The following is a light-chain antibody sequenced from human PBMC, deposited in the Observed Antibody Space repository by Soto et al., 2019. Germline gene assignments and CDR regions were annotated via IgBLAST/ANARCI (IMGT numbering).Light chain of an antibody. J-gene: IGLJ2*01. V-gene: IGLV1-44*01. CDR1: SPNIGSNT. CDR3: AAWDDSLNGQVV. CDR2: SNN. Sequence: QSVLTQPPSASGTPGQRVTISCSGSSPNIGSNTVNWYQQLPGTAPKLVMYSNNQRPSGVPDRFSGSKSGTSASLAISGLQPDDEADYYCAAWDDSLNGQVVFGGGIKLTVL.